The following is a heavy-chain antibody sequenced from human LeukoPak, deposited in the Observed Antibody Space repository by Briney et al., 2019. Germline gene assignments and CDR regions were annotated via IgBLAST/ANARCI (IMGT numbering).Heavy chain of an antibody. CDR1: GFTVLSNW. V-gene: IGHV3-23*01. D-gene: IGHD3-10*01. CDR2: ISGSGGST. J-gene: IGHJ4*02. Sequence: GGSLRLSCTASGFTVLSNWMSWVRQAPGKGLEWVSAISGSGGSTYYADSVKGRFTISRDNSKNTLYLQMNSLRAEDTAVYYCAKGGGSYQRWGQGTLVTVSS. CDR3: AKGGGSYQR.